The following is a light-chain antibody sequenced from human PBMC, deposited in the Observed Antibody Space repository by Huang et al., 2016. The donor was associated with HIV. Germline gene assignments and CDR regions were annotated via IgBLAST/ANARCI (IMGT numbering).Light chain of an antibody. CDR1: QSVSGSD. CDR3: QQYGSSPLIT. Sequence: EIVLTQSPGTLSLSPGERATLSCRASQSVSGSDLAWYQQKPGQAPRRLIYGASSRATGIPDMFSGSGSGTDFTLTISRLEPEDFAVYYCQQYGSSPLITFGQGTRLEIK. CDR2: GAS. V-gene: IGKV3-20*01. J-gene: IGKJ5*01.